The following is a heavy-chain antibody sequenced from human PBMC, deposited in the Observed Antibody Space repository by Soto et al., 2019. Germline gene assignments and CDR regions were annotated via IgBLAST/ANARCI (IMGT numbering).Heavy chain of an antibody. J-gene: IGHJ4*02. V-gene: IGHV3-64D*06. D-gene: IGHD6-19*01. CDR2: ITSNGDNT. CDR3: VKIGGNGWYDY. Sequence: GGSLRLSCSASGFTFSSYAMHWVRQAPGKGLEYLSAITSNGDNTYYADSVRGRFTISRDSSKNTLYLQMSSLRAEDTAVYYCVKIGGNGWYDYWGQGSLVTVSS. CDR1: GFTFSSYA.